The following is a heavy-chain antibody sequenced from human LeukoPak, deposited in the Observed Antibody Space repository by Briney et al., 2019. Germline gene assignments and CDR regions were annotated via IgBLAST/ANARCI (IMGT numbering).Heavy chain of an antibody. J-gene: IGHJ4*02. D-gene: IGHD2-2*02. CDR3: ARWDIVVVPAAIPIFGHFDY. Sequence: ASVKVSCKASGYTFTGYYMHWVRQAPGQGLVWMGWINPNSGGTNYAQKFQGRVTMTRDTSISTAYMELSRLRSDHTAVYYCARWDIVVVPAAIPIFGHFDYWGQGTLVTVSS. CDR2: INPNSGGT. V-gene: IGHV1-2*02. CDR1: GYTFTGYY.